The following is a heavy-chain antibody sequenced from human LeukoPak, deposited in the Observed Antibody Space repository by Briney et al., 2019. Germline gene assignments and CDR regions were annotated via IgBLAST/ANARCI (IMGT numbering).Heavy chain of an antibody. CDR3: AEDIRSGWSFAGLDY. CDR2: ISWNSGSI. Sequence: GRSLGLSCAASGFTFDDYAMHWVRHAPGKGLEWVSGISWNSGSIGYADSVKGRFTISRDNAKNSLYLQMNSLRAEDTALYYCAEDIRSGWSFAGLDYWGQGTLVTVSS. V-gene: IGHV3-9*01. J-gene: IGHJ4*02. D-gene: IGHD6-19*01. CDR1: GFTFDDYA.